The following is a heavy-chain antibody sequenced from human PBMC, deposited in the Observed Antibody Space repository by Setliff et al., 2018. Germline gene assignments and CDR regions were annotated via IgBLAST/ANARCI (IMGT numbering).Heavy chain of an antibody. CDR1: GYSFQRYG. V-gene: IGHV1-18*04. D-gene: IGHD3-22*01. CDR2: ISSYNGNT. J-gene: IGHJ3*02. CDR3: ARSSDSGYYHQRDAFDI. Sequence: ASVKVSCKASGYSFQRYGINWLRQAPGQGLEWLGWISSYNGNTKYAQTVQDRIRVTTDTSTSTSYVELRSLRSDDTAVYFCARSSDSGYYHQRDAFDIWGQGTRVTVS.